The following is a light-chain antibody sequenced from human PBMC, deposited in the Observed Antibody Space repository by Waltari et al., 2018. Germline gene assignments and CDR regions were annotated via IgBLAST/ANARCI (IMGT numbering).Light chain of an antibody. CDR1: SLRTYY. Sequence: SSELTQDPAVSVALGQTVSITCPGDSLRTYYVSWFHQKPGQAPALVIYGKNNRPSGIPDRFSASSSGSTASLTISGAQAEDEADYYCHSRDSSGDVVIGGGTKLTVV. CDR3: HSRDSSGDVV. V-gene: IGLV3-19*01. J-gene: IGLJ2*01. CDR2: GKN.